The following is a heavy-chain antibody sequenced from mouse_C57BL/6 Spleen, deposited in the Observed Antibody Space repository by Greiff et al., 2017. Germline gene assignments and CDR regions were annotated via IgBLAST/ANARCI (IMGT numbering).Heavy chain of an antibody. D-gene: IGHD1-1*01. J-gene: IGHJ4*01. V-gene: IGHV1-64*01. Sequence: VQLQQPGAELVKPGASVKLSCKASGYTFTSYWMHWVKQRPGQGLEWIGMIHPNSGSTNYNEKFKSKATLTVDKSSSTAYMQLSSLTSEDSAVYYCARKGYGSSFPAMDYWGQGTSVTVSS. CDR3: ARKGYGSSFPAMDY. CDR2: IHPNSGST. CDR1: GYTFTSYW.